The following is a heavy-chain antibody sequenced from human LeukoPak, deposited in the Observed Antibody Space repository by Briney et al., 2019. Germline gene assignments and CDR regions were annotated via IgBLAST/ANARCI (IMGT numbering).Heavy chain of an antibody. Sequence: KPSETLSLTCTVSGGSISSSSYYWGWIRQPPGKGLDWIGSIYYSGSTYYNPSIKSRVTISVDTSKNQSSLKLSSVTAADTAVYYCARRFTMIVVIPEDYFDYWGQGTLVTVSS. CDR2: IYYSGST. CDR1: GGSISSSSYY. D-gene: IGHD3-22*01. CDR3: ARRFTMIVVIPEDYFDY. J-gene: IGHJ4*02. V-gene: IGHV4-39*01.